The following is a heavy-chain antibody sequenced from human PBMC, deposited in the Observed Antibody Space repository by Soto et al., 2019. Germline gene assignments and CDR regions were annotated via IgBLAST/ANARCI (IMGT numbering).Heavy chain of an antibody. J-gene: IGHJ6*02. CDR1: GFTFSSYA. V-gene: IGHV3-23*01. CDR3: AKDPMGSCSSTSCYLGGMDV. D-gene: IGHD2-2*01. Sequence: GGSLRLSCAASGFTFSSYAMSWVRQAPGKGLEWVSAINGSGGSTYYADSVKGRFTISRDNSKNTLYLQMNSLRAEDTAVYYCAKDPMGSCSSTSCYLGGMDVWGQGTTVTVSS. CDR2: INGSGGST.